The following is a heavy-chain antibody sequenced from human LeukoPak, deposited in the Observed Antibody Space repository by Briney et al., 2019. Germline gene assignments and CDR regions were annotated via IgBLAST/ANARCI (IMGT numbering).Heavy chain of an antibody. V-gene: IGHV3-21*01. J-gene: IGHJ3*02. CDR3: ARVVGGSQDDAFDI. Sequence: PGGSLRLSCAASGFTFSSYSMNWVRQAPGKGLEWVSSISSSSSYIYYADSVKGRFTISGDNAKNSLYLQMNSLRAEDTAVYYCARVVGGSQDDAFDIWGQGTMVTVSS. D-gene: IGHD3-16*01. CDR2: ISSSSSYI. CDR1: GFTFSSYS.